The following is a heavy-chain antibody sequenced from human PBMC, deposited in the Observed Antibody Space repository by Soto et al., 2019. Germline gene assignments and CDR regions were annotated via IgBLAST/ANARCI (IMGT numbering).Heavy chain of an antibody. CDR3: ARIAVAGLIHAFDI. CDR2: ISSNGGST. D-gene: IGHD6-19*01. CDR1: GFTFSSYA. Sequence: GESLKISCAASGFTFSSYAMHWVRQAPGKGLEYVSAISSNGGSTYYANSVKGRFTISRDNSKNTLYLQMGSLRAEDMAVYYCARIAVAGLIHAFDIWGQGTMVTVSS. J-gene: IGHJ3*02. V-gene: IGHV3-64*01.